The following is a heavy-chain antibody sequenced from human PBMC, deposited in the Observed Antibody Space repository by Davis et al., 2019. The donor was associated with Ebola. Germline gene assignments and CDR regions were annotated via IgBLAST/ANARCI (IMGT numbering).Heavy chain of an antibody. CDR3: ARGVGWGYYFDY. D-gene: IGHD2-15*01. V-gene: IGHV1-3*01. J-gene: IGHJ4*02. Sequence: KFQGRVTITRDTSASTAYMELSSLRSEDTAVYYCARGVGWGYYFDYWGQGTLVTVSS.